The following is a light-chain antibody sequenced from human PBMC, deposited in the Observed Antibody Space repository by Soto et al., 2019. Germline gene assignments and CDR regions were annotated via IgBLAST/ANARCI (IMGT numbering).Light chain of an antibody. Sequence: QSVLTQPPSASGTPGQRVTISCSGSSSNIGSNFVYWYQQFPGTAPKLLIYRNNQRPSGVPDRFSDSKSGTSASLAISGLPSEDEADYYCAAWDDSLSGWVFGGGTKLTVL. J-gene: IGLJ3*02. CDR2: RNN. CDR1: SSNIGSNF. V-gene: IGLV1-47*01. CDR3: AAWDDSLSGWV.